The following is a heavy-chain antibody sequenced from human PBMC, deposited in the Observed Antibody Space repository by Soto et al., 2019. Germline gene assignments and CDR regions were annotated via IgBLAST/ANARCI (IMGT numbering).Heavy chain of an antibody. CDR1: RYIFTAYF. J-gene: IGHJ5*02. CDR2: INTNNGAT. V-gene: IGHV1-2*02. D-gene: IGHD1-1*01. Sequence: QVQLVQSGAEVKKPGASVKVSCKAPRYIFTAYFMHWVRQAPGQGLEWMGWINTNNGATHYGLSFQGRVTMPRDTSISTAYMELSSLRSDDTAVYYCASNDPGARFYPWGQGTLVIVSS. CDR3: ASNDPGARFYP.